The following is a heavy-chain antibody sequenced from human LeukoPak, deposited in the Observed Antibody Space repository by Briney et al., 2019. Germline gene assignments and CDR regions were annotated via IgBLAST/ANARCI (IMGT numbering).Heavy chain of an antibody. Sequence: GGSLRLSCAASGFTFSSYAMSWVRQAPGKGLEWVSTIGNSGGSTYYADSVKGRFTISRDNSKNTLYLQMNSLRAEDTAVYYCARGPVTRFEIWGQGTMVTVSS. J-gene: IGHJ3*02. CDR3: ARGPVTRFEI. V-gene: IGHV3-23*01. D-gene: IGHD4-17*01. CDR1: GFTFSSYA. CDR2: IGNSGGST.